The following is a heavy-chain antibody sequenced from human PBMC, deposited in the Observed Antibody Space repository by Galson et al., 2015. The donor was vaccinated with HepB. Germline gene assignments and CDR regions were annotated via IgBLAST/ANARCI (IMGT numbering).Heavy chain of an antibody. CDR3: ARDGYYYDTRVYTGPVFDY. V-gene: IGHV4-4*07. CDR2: GYTSGST. D-gene: IGHD3-22*01. J-gene: IGHJ4*02. Sequence: SETLSLTCTVSGGSLSSYYWSWIRQPAGKGLEWIGRGYTSGSTNDNPSLKSRVTMSVDTSKNQFSLKLSSVTAADTAVYYCARDGYYYDTRVYTGPVFDYWGQGTLVNVSS. CDR1: GGSLSSYY.